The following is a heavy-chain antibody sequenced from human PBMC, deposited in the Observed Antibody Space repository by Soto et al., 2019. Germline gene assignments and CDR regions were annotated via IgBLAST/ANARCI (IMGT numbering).Heavy chain of an antibody. J-gene: IGHJ6*02. CDR1: GYNFTNYW. CDR2: IDPSDSYR. D-gene: IGHD2-15*01. Sequence: GESLKISCKASGYNFTNYWITWVRQMPGKGLEWMGRIDPSDSYRKYSPSFQGHVSISVDKSIDIVYLQWSNLKASDTAMYYCARKVAAPALLYFHGFDVWGQGTSVTVSS. V-gene: IGHV5-10-1*01. CDR3: ARKVAAPALLYFHGFDV.